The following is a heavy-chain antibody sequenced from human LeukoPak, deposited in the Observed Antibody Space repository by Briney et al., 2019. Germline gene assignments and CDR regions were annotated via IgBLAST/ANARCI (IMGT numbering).Heavy chain of an antibody. D-gene: IGHD3-10*01. CDR2: IIPIFGTA. J-gene: IGHJ6*03. V-gene: IGHV1-69*13. Sequence: GASVKVSCKASGGTFSSYAISWVRQAPGQGLEWMGGIIPIFGTANYAQKFQGRVTITADESTSTAYMELSSLRSEDTAVYYCARAFVRGVSSYYFYMDVWGKGATVTISS. CDR1: GGTFSSYA. CDR3: ARAFVRGVSSYYFYMDV.